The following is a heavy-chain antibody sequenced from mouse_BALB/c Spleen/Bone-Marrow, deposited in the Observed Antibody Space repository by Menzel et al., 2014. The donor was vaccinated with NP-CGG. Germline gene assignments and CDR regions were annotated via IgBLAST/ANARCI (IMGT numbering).Heavy chain of an antibody. CDR2: INPDSSTI. CDR1: GFDFSRYW. J-gene: IGHJ2*02. Sequence: VQLQQSGGGLVQPGGSLKLSCAASGFDFSRYWMSWVRQAPGKGLEWIGKINPDSSTINYTPSLKDKFIISRDNAKNTLYLQISKVRSEDTALYCCARLGYCGFFNYWGQGTSLTVSS. CDR3: ARLGYCGFFNY. D-gene: IGHD2-3*01. V-gene: IGHV4-1*02.